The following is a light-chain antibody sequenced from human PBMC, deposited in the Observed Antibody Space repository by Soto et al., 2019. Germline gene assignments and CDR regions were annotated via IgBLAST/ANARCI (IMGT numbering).Light chain of an antibody. CDR1: QGTTNV. CDR2: SAF. CDR3: LQDYAYPLT. Sequence: AIQMTHSPSPLLACLGARVTITCRAGQGTTNVLGWYQKKPGKAPKLLIYSAFTLHSGVPSRFSGSGSGTEFTLTISSLQPEDFATYYCLQDYAYPLTFGGGTKVEIE. J-gene: IGKJ4*01. V-gene: IGKV1-6*01.